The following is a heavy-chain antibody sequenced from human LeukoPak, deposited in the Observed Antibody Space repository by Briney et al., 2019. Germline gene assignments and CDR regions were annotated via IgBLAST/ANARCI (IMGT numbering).Heavy chain of an antibody. J-gene: IGHJ6*03. Sequence: ASVKVSCKASGYTFTGYYMHWVRQAPGQGLEWMGWINPNSGGTNYAQKFQGRVTMTRDTSISTAYMELSRLRSDDTAVYYCARSVLSSTRLYYYYMDVWGKGTTVTVSS. CDR1: GYTFTGYY. CDR2: INPNSGGT. D-gene: IGHD2-2*01. CDR3: ARSVLSSTRLYYYYMDV. V-gene: IGHV1-2*02.